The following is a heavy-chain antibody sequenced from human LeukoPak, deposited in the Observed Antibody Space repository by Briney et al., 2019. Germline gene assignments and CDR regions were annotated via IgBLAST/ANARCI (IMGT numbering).Heavy chain of an antibody. Sequence: ASVKVSCKACGYTFTGYYMHWVRQAPGQGLEWMGWINPNSGGTNYAPKFQGRVTMTRDTSISTAYMELSRLRSDDTAVYYCARGHGGYSYGYYYYYVDVWGKGTTVTVSS. CDR1: GYTFTGYY. V-gene: IGHV1-2*02. J-gene: IGHJ6*03. D-gene: IGHD5-18*01. CDR2: INPNSGGT. CDR3: ARGHGGYSYGYYYYYVDV.